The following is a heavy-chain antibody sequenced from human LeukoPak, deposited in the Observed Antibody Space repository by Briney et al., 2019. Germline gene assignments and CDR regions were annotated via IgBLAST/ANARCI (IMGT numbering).Heavy chain of an antibody. CDR2: MNPNSGNT. CDR3: ATAMAYGSGSYSDYYYGMDV. Sequence: VASLKVSCKASGYTFTSYDINWVRQATGQGLEWMGWMNPNSGNTGYAQKFQGRVTMTRNTSISTAYMELSNLRSEDTAVYYCATAMAYGSGSYSDYYYGMDVWGQGTTVTVSS. CDR1: GYTFTSYD. D-gene: IGHD3-10*01. J-gene: IGHJ6*02. V-gene: IGHV1-8*01.